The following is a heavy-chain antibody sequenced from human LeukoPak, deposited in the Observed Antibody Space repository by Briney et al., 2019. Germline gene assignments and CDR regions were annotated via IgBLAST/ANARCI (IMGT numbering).Heavy chain of an antibody. V-gene: IGHV3-7*01. Sequence: PGGSLRRSCAASGFTFSSYWMSWVRQAPGKGLEWVANIKQDGSEKYYVDSVKGRFTISRDNAKNSLYLQMNSLRAEDTAVYYCARVKVGYSGYDYYFDYWGQGTLVTVSS. J-gene: IGHJ4*02. CDR1: GFTFSSYW. CDR2: IKQDGSEK. CDR3: ARVKVGYSGYDYYFDY. D-gene: IGHD5-12*01.